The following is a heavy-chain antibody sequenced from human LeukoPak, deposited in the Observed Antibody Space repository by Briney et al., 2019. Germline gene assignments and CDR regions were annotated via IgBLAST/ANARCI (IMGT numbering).Heavy chain of an antibody. CDR3: AKDPPDDPIVGGHFDY. Sequence: AGGSLRLSCAASGFTFSSYWMSWVRQAPGKGLEWVANIEQDGSEKYYVDSVKGRFTISRDNAKNTLYPQMNSLRAEDTAVYYCAKDPPDDPIVGGHFDYWGQGTLVTVSS. CDR2: IEQDGSEK. V-gene: IGHV3-7*03. CDR1: GFTFSSYW. D-gene: IGHD1-26*01. J-gene: IGHJ4*02.